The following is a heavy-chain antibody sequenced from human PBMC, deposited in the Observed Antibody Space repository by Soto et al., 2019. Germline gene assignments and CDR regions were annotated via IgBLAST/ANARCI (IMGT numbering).Heavy chain of an antibody. Sequence: SETLSLTCAVYGGSFSGYYWSWIRRPPGKGLEWIGEINHSGSTNYNPSLKSRVTISVDTSKNQFSLKLSSVTAADTAVYYCARGPVRWYSSSWYVYWGQGTLVTVSS. V-gene: IGHV4-34*01. J-gene: IGHJ4*02. CDR3: ARGPVRWYSSSWYVY. D-gene: IGHD6-13*01. CDR1: GGSFSGYY. CDR2: INHSGST.